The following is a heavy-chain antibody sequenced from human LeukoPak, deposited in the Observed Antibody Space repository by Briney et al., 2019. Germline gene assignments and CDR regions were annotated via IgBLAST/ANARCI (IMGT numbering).Heavy chain of an antibody. J-gene: IGHJ4*02. CDR2: ISGSGGSP. D-gene: IGHD1-26*01. V-gene: IGHV3-23*01. CDR1: GFSFSNYA. CDR3: ARTGVGGGYRFDY. Sequence: GGSLRLSCVASGFSFSNYAMTWVRQAPGKGLEWVSGISGSGGSPYYADSVRGRFTISRDNFKNTLDLQMSSLGGEDTAIYYCARTGVGGGYRFDYWGQGTLVTVSS.